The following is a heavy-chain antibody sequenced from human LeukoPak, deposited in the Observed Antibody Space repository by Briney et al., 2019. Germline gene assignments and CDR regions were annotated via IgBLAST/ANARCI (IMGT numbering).Heavy chain of an antibody. J-gene: IGHJ6*03. Sequence: SVKVSCKASGGTFSSYAISWVRQAPGQGLEWMGGIIPIFGTANYAQKFQGRVTITADESTSTAYMELSSLRSEDTAVYYCARDLTDHYYGRDYYYYMDVWGKGTTVTISS. CDR1: GGTFSSYA. V-gene: IGHV1-69*13. CDR3: ARDLTDHYYGRDYYYYMDV. D-gene: IGHD3-10*01. CDR2: IIPIFGTA.